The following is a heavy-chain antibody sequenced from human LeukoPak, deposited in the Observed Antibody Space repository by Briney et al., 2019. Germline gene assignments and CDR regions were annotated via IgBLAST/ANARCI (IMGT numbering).Heavy chain of an antibody. V-gene: IGHV3-11*01. CDR1: GFTFSDYN. D-gene: IGHD2-15*01. CDR3: ARVLKYCSGGNCYSGGLGYMDV. CDR2: ISRSGSTK. Sequence: GGSLRLSCAASGFTFSDYNMRWIRQAPGKGLEWVSSISRSGSTKYYADSVKGRFTISRDNAKNSLFLQMNSLRADDTAVYYCARVLKYCSGGNCYSGGLGYMDVWGKGTTVTISS. J-gene: IGHJ6*03.